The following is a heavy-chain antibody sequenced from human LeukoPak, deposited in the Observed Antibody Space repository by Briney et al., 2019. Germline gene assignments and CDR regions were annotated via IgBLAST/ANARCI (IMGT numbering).Heavy chain of an antibody. CDR3: ARDALYCSGGSCLSI. CDR1: GGSISCSNW. V-gene: IGHV4-4*02. J-gene: IGHJ4*02. D-gene: IGHD2-15*01. CDR2: IYHSGST. Sequence: SETLSLTCAVSGGSISCSNWWSWVRQPPGKGLEWIGEIYHSGSTNYNPSLKSRVTISVDKSKNQFSLKLSSVTAADTAVYYCARDALYCSGGSCLSIWGQGTLVTVSS.